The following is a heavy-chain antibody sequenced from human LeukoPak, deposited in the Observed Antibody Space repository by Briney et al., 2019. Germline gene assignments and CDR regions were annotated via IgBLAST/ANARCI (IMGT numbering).Heavy chain of an antibody. Sequence: PGGSLRLSCAASGFTFSNAWMSWVCQAPGKGLEWVGRIKSKTDGGTTDYAAPVKGRFTISRDDSKNTLYLQMNSLKTEGTAVYYCTTGTVTSSFDAFDIWGQGTMVTVSS. CDR2: IKSKTDGGTT. V-gene: IGHV3-15*01. D-gene: IGHD4-17*01. J-gene: IGHJ3*02. CDR1: GFTFSNAW. CDR3: TTGTVTSSFDAFDI.